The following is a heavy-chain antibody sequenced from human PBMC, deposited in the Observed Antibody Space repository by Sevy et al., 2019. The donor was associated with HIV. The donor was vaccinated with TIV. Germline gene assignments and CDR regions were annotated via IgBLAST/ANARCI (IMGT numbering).Heavy chain of an antibody. CDR1: GFTFDDYA. Sequence: GGSLRLSCAASGFTFDDYAMHWVRQFPGKGLEWVSGISWNSDSIVYADSVKGRFTISRDNAKNSLYLQMNSLRAEDTAVYYCASILSAGMSRRGTRQQLGELDYWGQGTLVTVSS. V-gene: IGHV3-9*01. J-gene: IGHJ4*02. D-gene: IGHD6-13*01. CDR3: ASILSAGMSRRGTRQQLGELDY. CDR2: ISWNSDSI.